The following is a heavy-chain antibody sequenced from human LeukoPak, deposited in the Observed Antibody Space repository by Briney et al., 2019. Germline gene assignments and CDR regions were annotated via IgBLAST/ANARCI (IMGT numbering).Heavy chain of an antibody. CDR3: ARGVGYHRLYFDY. D-gene: IGHD2-8*02. J-gene: IGHJ4*02. CDR1: GGTFSSYA. CDR2: IIPIFGTA. V-gene: IGHV1-69*13. Sequence: ASVTVSCKASGGTFSSYAISWVRQAPGQGLEWMGGIIPIFGTANYAQKFQGRVTITADESTSTAYMELSSLRSEDTAVYYCARGVGYHRLYFDYWGQGTLVTVSS.